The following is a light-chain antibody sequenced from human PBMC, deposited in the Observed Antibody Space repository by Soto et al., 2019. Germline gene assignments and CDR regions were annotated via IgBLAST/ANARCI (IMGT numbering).Light chain of an antibody. Sequence: EIVMTQSPATLSVSPGERATLSCRASQSVSSNLAWYQQKPGQAPRLLIYSASTRATGIPARFSGSGSGTEFTLTISSLQSEDFAVYYCQQYNNWPITVGQGTRLEIK. J-gene: IGKJ5*01. CDR2: SAS. V-gene: IGKV3-15*01. CDR3: QQYNNWPIT. CDR1: QSVSSN.